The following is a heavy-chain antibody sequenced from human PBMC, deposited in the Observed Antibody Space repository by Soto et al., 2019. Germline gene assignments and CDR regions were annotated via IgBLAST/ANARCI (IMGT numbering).Heavy chain of an antibody. J-gene: IGHJ5*02. CDR1: GGTFSSYA. CDR2: ISGYNGNT. Sequence: VKVSCKASGGTFSSYAITWVRQAPGQGSEWMGWISGYNGNTKYADKLQGRVTMTTDTSTTTAYMELRSLRSDDTAVYYMARDEVPAANWLDRWGQGTLVTVSS. V-gene: IGHV1-18*01. CDR3: ARDEVPAANWLDR. D-gene: IGHD2-2*01.